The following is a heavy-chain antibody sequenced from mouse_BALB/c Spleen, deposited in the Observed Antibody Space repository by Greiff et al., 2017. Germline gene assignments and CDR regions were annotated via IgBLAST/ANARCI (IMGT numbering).Heavy chain of an antibody. Sequence: LQQPGSELVRPGASVKLSCKASGYTFTSYWMHWVKQRPGQGLEWIGNIYPGSGSTNYDEKFKSKATLTVDTSSSTAYMQLSSLTSEDSAVYYCTRSLYYRYEAWFAYWGQGTLVTVSA. J-gene: IGHJ3*01. V-gene: IGHV1S22*01. D-gene: IGHD2-14*01. CDR2: IYPGSGST. CDR3: TRSLYYRYEAWFAY. CDR1: GYTFTSYW.